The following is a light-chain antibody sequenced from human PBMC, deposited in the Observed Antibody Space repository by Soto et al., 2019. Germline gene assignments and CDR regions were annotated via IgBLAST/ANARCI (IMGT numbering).Light chain of an antibody. CDR2: GSS. V-gene: IGKV3-15*01. J-gene: IGKJ1*01. CDR3: QQYNNWWT. Sequence: EIVMTQSPATLSVSPGERATLSCRASQIVSNNLAWYQKKPGQAPRLLIYGSSTRAAGIPARFSGRGSGTDFTLTSSSLPSEDVAFYYCQQYNNWWTFGQGTRVEIK. CDR1: QIVSNN.